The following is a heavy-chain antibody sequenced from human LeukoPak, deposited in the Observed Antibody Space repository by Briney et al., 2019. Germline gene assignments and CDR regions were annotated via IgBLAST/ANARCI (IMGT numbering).Heavy chain of an antibody. V-gene: IGHV4-59*08. CDR1: GGSISNYY. D-gene: IGHD1-1*01. J-gene: IGHJ5*02. Sequence: PSETLSLTCTVSGGSISNYYWSWLRQPPGKGLEWIAYIYYSGTTNYNPSLKSRVTISVDTSKTQFSLKLSSVTAADTAVYYCARSPWTRWFDPWGQGTLVTVSS. CDR2: IYYSGTT. CDR3: ARSPWTRWFDP.